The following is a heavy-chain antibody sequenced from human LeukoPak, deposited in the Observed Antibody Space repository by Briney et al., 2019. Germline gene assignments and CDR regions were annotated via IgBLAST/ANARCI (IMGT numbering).Heavy chain of an antibody. J-gene: IGHJ4*02. CDR3: APLYDPAP. D-gene: IGHD3-16*01. V-gene: IGHV1-18*01. Sequence: GASVKVSCKASGYTFTSYGISWVRQAPGQGLEWMGWISAYNGNTNYAQKLQGRVTMTEDTSTDTAYMELSSLTSEDSAIYYCAPLYDPAPWGQGTLVTVSS. CDR2: ISAYNGNT. CDR1: GYTFTSYG.